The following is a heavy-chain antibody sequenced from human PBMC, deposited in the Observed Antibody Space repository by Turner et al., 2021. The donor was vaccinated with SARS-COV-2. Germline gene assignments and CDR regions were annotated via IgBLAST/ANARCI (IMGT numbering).Heavy chain of an antibody. CDR3: ARGGLYYYDSSAYYGDAFDI. CDR2: INPNSGGT. D-gene: IGHD3-22*01. Sequence: QVQLVQSGAEVKKPGASVNVSCKASRYSFTGYYMHWVRQAPGQGLEWMGWINPNSGGTNYAQKFQGRVTMTRDTSISTAYMELSRLRSDDTAVYYCARGGLYYYDSSAYYGDAFDIWGQGTMVTVSS. CDR1: RYSFTGYY. V-gene: IGHV1-2*02. J-gene: IGHJ3*02.